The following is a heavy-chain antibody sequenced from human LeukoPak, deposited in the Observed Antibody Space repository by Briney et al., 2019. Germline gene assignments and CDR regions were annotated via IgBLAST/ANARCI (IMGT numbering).Heavy chain of an antibody. CDR3: ARSLTTVTTAWFDP. D-gene: IGHD4-17*01. V-gene: IGHV1-69*05. J-gene: IGHJ5*02. CDR2: IIPIFGTA. CDR1: GGTFSSYA. Sequence: VASVKVSCKASGGTFSSYAISWVRQAPGQGLEWMGRIIPIFGTANYAQKFQGRVTITTDESTSTAYVELSSLRSEDTAVYYCARSLTTVTTAWFDPWGQGTLVTVSS.